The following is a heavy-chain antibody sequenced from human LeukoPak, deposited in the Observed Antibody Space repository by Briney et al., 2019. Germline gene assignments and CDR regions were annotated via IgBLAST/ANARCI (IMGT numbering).Heavy chain of an antibody. CDR1: GYSFTNYW. V-gene: IGHV5-51*01. J-gene: IGHJ4*02. CDR3: ARTPLGAPGPFDY. Sequence: GEPLKFSGMCSGYSFTNYWISWVRQMRGQGMAWVGIILPGDSDTRYSPSFQGQVTISADKSISTAYLQWSSLKASDTAMYYCARTPLGAPGPFDYWGQGTLVTVSS. CDR2: ILPGDSDT. D-gene: IGHD3-10*01.